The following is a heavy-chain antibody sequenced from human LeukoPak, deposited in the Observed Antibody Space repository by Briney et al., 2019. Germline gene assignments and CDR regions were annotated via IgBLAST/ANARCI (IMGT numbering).Heavy chain of an antibody. CDR1: GFTFSSYA. Sequence: GGSLRLSCAASGFTFSSYAMNWVRQAPGKGLEWISYIGIDSGNTNYADSVKGRFTISGDKAKNSLYLQMNSLRVEDTAVHYCARDYKYAFDNWGQGTLVTVSS. V-gene: IGHV3-48*01. CDR2: IGIDSGNT. J-gene: IGHJ4*02. CDR3: ARDYKYAFDN. D-gene: IGHD5-24*01.